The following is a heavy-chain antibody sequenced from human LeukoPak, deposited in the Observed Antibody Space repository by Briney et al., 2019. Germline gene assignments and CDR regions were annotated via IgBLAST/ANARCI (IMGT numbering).Heavy chain of an antibody. CDR1: GFTFTTYG. Sequence: GGSLRLSCAASGFTFTTYGMHWVRQAPGRGLVWVSRIMSDRRSTYADSVQRRFTISRDNSNHTLDLQMNSLRAEDTAVYYCARDGQLLWFGELLRGRFDYWGQGTLVTVSP. CDR3: ARDGQLLWFGELLRGRFDY. D-gene: IGHD3-10*01. CDR2: IMSDRRST. J-gene: IGHJ4*02. V-gene: IGHV3-74*01.